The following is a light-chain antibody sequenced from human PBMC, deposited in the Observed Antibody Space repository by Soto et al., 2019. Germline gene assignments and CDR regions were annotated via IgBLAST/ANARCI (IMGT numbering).Light chain of an antibody. V-gene: IGKV1-5*03. Sequence: DIQMTQSPSTLSASVGDRVTITCRASQNIYNYLAWYQQKPGKDPKPLIYKASTLESGVPSRFSGSGSGNEFTLTISSLPPDDFATYYGHQDSVTSSFGPGTKVDVK. CDR3: HQDSVTSS. J-gene: IGKJ3*01. CDR1: QNIYNY. CDR2: KAS.